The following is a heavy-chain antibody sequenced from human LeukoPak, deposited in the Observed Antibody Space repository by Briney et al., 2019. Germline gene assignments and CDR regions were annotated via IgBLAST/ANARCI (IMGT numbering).Heavy chain of an antibody. V-gene: IGHV6-1*01. CDR3: ARDMCGAGVCYSSFAFDV. J-gene: IGHJ3*01. Sequence: SQTLSLTCAISGDNVSSNSAAWHWIRQSPSRGLEWLGRTFYRSAWYSNYAVSVKSRITISSDTSKNQFTLHLNSVTPEDTAVYFCARDMCGAGVCYSSFAFDVWAQGTMVTVSS. D-gene: IGHD2-8*01. CDR1: GDNVSSNSAA. CDR2: TFYRSAWYS.